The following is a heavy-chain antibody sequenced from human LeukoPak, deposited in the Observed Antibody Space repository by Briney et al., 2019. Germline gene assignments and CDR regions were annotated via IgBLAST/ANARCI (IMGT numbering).Heavy chain of an antibody. J-gene: IGHJ4*02. V-gene: IGHV3-7*01. CDR3: ASLDY. CDR1: GFTFSSCW. CDR2: IKQDGREK. Sequence: GGSLRLSCAASGFTFSSCWLNWVRRAPGKGLEGVANIKQDGREKYYVDSVKGRFTISRDNAKNSLYVQMNTLRAEDTAVYYCASLDYWGQGTLVTVSS.